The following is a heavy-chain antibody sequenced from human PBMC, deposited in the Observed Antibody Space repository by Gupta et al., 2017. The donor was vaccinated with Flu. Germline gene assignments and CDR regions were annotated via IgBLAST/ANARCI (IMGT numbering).Heavy chain of an antibody. CDR1: GFTFSSFA. V-gene: IGHV3-30*04. D-gene: IGHD6-19*01. CDR3: AKATSPSWQWSPSGS. CDR2: FSYGEYNK. J-gene: IGHJ5*02. Sequence: GFTFSSFAMNWVRRGPGKGLGWVAVFSYGEYNKIYAETVRGRFTISRDNLKNTLWLQMNSLRSEDTAVYYGAKATSPSWQWSPSGSWGQGTLVTVSS.